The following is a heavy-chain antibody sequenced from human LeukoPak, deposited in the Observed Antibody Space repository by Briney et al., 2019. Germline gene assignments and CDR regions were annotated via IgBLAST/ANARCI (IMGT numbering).Heavy chain of an antibody. CDR2: INHSGST. CDR3: ARGRVNYYYYYMDV. D-gene: IGHD2-21*01. V-gene: IGHV4-34*01. CDR1: GGSFSGYY. J-gene: IGHJ6*03. Sequence: SETLSLTCAVYGGSFSGYYWSWIRQPPGKGLEWIGEINHSGSTNYNPSLKSRVTISVDTSKNQFFLKLSSVTAADTAVYYCARGRVNYYYYYMDVWGKGTTVTVSS.